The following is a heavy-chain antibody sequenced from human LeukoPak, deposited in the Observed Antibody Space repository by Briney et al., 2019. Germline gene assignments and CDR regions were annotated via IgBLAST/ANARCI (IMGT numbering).Heavy chain of an antibody. V-gene: IGHV1-18*01. CDR1: GYTFTSYG. Sequence: GASVKVSCKASGYTFTSYGISWVRQAPGQDLEWMGWVSAYADDTNYVQKFRGRITMTTDTSTSTAYMELRSLRSDDTAVYYCARDCIGCLGFDYWGQGTLVTVSS. J-gene: IGHJ4*02. CDR3: ARDCIGCLGFDY. D-gene: IGHD1-26*01. CDR2: VSAYADDT.